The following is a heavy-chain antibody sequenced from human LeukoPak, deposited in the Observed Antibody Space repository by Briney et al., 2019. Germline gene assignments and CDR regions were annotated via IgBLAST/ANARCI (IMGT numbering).Heavy chain of an antibody. CDR2: IYSRGRS. Sequence: PSETLSLTCNVSGDSLSTYYWSWIRRPPGKGLEWIGYIYSRGRSSYNPSLRSRVTISADTSKNQFSLKLNSVTAADTAFYCWAIHRGNTYGRTFDYWGQGTLVTVSS. J-gene: IGHJ4*02. V-gene: IGHV4-59*08. CDR1: GDSLSTYY. D-gene: IGHD5-18*01. CDR3: AIHRGNTYGRTFDY.